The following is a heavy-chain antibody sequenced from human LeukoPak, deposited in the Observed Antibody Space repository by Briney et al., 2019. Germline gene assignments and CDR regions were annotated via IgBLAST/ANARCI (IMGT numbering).Heavy chain of an antibody. CDR1: GGSISSYY. J-gene: IGHJ3*02. CDR2: IYYSGST. V-gene: IGHV4-59*08. Sequence: SETLSLTCTVSGGSISSYYWSWIRQPPGKGLEWIGYIYYSGSTNYNPSLKSRVTISVDTSKNQFSLKLSSVTAADTAVYYCARHRYDSSPGVPFDIWGQGTMVTVSS. D-gene: IGHD3-22*01. CDR3: ARHRYDSSPGVPFDI.